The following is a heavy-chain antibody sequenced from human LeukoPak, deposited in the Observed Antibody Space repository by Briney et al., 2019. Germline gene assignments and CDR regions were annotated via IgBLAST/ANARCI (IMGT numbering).Heavy chain of an antibody. CDR2: INPDSGDT. CDR3: ARQSTYGDFDF. J-gene: IGHJ4*02. V-gene: IGHV1-2*02. CDR1: GYSFANYY. D-gene: IGHD4-17*01. Sequence: ASVKVSCKASGYSFANYYTHWVRHAPGQGLGWMGWINPDSGDTNFAQKFQGRVSMTRDTSISTAYMELSRLKSDDTAVYYCARQSTYGDFDFWGQGTLVIVSS.